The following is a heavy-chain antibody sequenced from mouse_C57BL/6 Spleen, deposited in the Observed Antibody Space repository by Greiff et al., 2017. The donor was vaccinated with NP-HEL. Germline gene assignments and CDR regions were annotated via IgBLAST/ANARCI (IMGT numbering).Heavy chain of an antibody. V-gene: IGHV1-18*01. CDR2: INPNNGGT. Sequence: EVQVVESGPELVKPGASVKIPCKASGYTFTDYNMDWVKQSHGKSLEWIGDINPNNGGTIYNQKFKGKATLTVDKSSSTAYMELRSLTSEDTAVYYCARSDWERNAMDYWGQGTSVTVSS. CDR3: ARSDWERNAMDY. D-gene: IGHD4-1*01. J-gene: IGHJ4*01. CDR1: GYTFTDYN.